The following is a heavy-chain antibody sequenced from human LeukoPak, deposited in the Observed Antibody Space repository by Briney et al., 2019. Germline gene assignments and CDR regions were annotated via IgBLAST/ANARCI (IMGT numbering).Heavy chain of an antibody. V-gene: IGHV4-30-2*01. CDR3: AREPDPPPPPNGSLDY. J-gene: IGHJ4*02. CDR2: ISHSGTT. D-gene: IGHD1-1*01. Sequence: SSETLSLTCTVSGGSISSGGYYWSWIRQPPGKGLEWIGYISHSGTTYYNPSLKSRVTISVDTSKNQFSLKLSSVTAADTAVYYCAREPDPPPPPNGSLDYWGQGTLVTVSS. CDR1: GGSISSGGYY.